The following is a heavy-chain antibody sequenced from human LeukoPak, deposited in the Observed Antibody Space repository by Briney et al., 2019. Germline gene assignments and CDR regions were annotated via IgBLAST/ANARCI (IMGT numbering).Heavy chain of an antibody. D-gene: IGHD6-19*01. CDR1: GFTFSSYS. J-gene: IGHJ3*02. Sequence: GGSLRLSCATSGFTFSSYSMSWVRQAPGKGLEWVSVIYSGGSTYYADSVKGRFTISRHNSKNTLYLQMNSLRAEDTAVYYCARHQYSSADAFDIWGQGTMVTVSS. V-gene: IGHV3-53*04. CDR3: ARHQYSSADAFDI. CDR2: IYSGGST.